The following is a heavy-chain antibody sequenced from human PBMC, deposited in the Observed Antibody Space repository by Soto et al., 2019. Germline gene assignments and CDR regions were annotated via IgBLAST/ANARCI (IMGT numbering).Heavy chain of an antibody. CDR3: ARDRGSYALDC. J-gene: IGHJ4*02. V-gene: IGHV1-18*01. CDR2: ISANNGNT. CDR1: GYTFTSYG. Sequence: QVQLVQSGAEVKKPGASVKVSCKASGYTFTSYGISWVRQAPGQGLEWMGWISANNGNTNYAQKLQGRVTMTTDTYTSTAYRELRSLKSDNTAVYYCARDRGSYALDCWGQGTLVTVSS. D-gene: IGHD1-26*01.